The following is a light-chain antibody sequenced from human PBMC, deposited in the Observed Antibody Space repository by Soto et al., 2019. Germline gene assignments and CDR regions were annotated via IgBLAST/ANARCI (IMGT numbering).Light chain of an antibody. V-gene: IGKV1-5*03. J-gene: IGKJ1*01. CDR3: QQYSTYPYA. CDR1: QSTSTW. CDR2: EAS. Sequence: DIQMTQSPSTLSASVGDIITITCRASQSTSTWLAWYQQRPGKTPELLISEASKLQSGVPSRFSGSGSGTEFTLTISRLQPDDFATYYCQQYSTYPYAFGQGTKVEIK.